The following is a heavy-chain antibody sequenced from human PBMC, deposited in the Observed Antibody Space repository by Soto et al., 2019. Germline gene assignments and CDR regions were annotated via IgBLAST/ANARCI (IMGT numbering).Heavy chain of an antibody. V-gene: IGHV3-66*01. J-gene: IGHJ4*02. CDR3: ARDLSSGWCIDY. CDR1: GFTVSSNY. CDR2: IYSGGST. D-gene: IGHD6-19*01. Sequence: GGSLRLSCAASGFTVSSNYMSWVRQAPGKGLEWVSVIYSGGSTYYADSVKGRFTISRDNAKNSLYLHMNSLRAEDTAVYYCARDLSSGWCIDYWGQGALVTVSS.